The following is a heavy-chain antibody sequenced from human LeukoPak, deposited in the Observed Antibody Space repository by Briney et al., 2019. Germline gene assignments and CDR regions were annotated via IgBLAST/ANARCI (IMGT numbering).Heavy chain of an antibody. Sequence: PSETLSLTCTVSGGSIGSSSYYWGWIRQPPGKGLEWIANIYFSGSTYYNPSLKSRVTISVDTSKNQFSLKLSSVTAADTAVYYCARGSKYYDILGWGQGTLVTVSS. CDR3: ARGSKYYDILG. J-gene: IGHJ4*02. CDR2: IYFSGST. V-gene: IGHV4-39*07. CDR1: GGSIGSSSYY. D-gene: IGHD3-9*01.